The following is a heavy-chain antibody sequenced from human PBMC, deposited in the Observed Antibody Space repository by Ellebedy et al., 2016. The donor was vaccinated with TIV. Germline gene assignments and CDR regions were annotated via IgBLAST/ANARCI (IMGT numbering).Heavy chain of an antibody. CDR3: ARAKRGSYYSAFDI. CDR1: GVNVSSNY. Sequence: GGSLRLXXAASGVNVSSNYMSWVRQAPGKGLEWVSIIYSDGSTYYADSVKGRFTLSSDISKNTLSLQMNSLRAEDTAVYYCARAKRGSYYSAFDIWGQGTMVTVSS. V-gene: IGHV3-53*01. CDR2: IYSDGST. J-gene: IGHJ3*02. D-gene: IGHD1-26*01.